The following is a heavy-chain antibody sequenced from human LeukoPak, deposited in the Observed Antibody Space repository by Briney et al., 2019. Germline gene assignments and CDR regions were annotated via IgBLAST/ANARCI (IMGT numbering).Heavy chain of an antibody. V-gene: IGHV4-30-4*01. CDR3: ARENIQLWSNFDY. CDR1: GGSISSGDYY. D-gene: IGHD5-18*01. CDR2: IYYSGST. J-gene: IGHJ4*02. Sequence: SQTLSLTCTVSGGSISSGDYYWSWIRQPPGKGLEWIGYIYYSGSTYYNPSLKSRVTISVDTSKNQFSLKLSPVTAADTAVYYCARENIQLWSNFDYWGQGTLVTVSS.